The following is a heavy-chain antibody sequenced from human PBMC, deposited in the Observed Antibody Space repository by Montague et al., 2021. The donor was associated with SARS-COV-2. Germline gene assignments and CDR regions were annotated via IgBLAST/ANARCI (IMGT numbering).Heavy chain of an antibody. CDR1: GGSISNYY. D-gene: IGHD3-22*01. J-gene: IGHJ6*02. CDR3: ARGGGYYNYGLDV. CDR2: IYYSGST. V-gene: IGHV4-59*01. Sequence: SETLSLTCTVSGGSISNYYWCWIWQPPGRGLERIGIIYYSGSTDYSSSPTSRVTISLDTSKNQFPLKVTSVTAADTAVYYCARGGGYYNYGLDVWGPGTTVTVSS.